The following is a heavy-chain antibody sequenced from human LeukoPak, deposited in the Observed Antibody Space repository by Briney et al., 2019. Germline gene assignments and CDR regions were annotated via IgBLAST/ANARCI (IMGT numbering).Heavy chain of an antibody. D-gene: IGHD3-9*01. CDR3: ARGFFDILTGYSPNWYFDL. CDR1: GFTFSSYA. V-gene: IGHV3-13*01. J-gene: IGHJ2*01. CDR2: IDTAGDT. Sequence: GGSLRLSCAASGFTFSSYALSWVRQAPGKGLEWVSGIDTAGDTYYPDSVKGRLTISRENAKDSLFLQMNSLGAGGTAVYYCARGFFDILTGYSPNWYFDLWGRGTLVTVSS.